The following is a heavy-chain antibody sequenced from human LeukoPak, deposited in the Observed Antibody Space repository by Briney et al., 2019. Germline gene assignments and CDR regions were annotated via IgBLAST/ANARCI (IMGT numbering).Heavy chain of an antibody. CDR2: IIPIFGTA. Sequence: SVKVSCKASGGTFSSYAISWVRQAPGQGLEWMGRIIPIFGTANYAQKFQGRVTITTDESTSTAYMELSSLRSEDTAVYYCATDFGHYYDSSGSGYYFDYWGQGTLVTVSS. CDR3: ATDFGHYYDSSGSGYYFDY. V-gene: IGHV1-69*05. J-gene: IGHJ4*02. D-gene: IGHD3-22*01. CDR1: GGTFSSYA.